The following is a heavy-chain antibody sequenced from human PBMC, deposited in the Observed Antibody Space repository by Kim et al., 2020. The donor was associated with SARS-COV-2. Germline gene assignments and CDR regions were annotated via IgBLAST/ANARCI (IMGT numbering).Heavy chain of an antibody. J-gene: IGHJ6*02. Sequence: GGSLRLSCAASGFTFSSYSMNWVRQAPGKGLEWVSSISSSSSYIYYADSVKGRFTISRDNAKNSLYLQMNSLRAEDTAVYYCAREQYGGDLFYSYYGMDVWGQGTTVTVSS. CDR2: ISSSSSYI. CDR3: AREQYGGDLFYSYYGMDV. D-gene: IGHD2-21*01. V-gene: IGHV3-21*01. CDR1: GFTFSSYS.